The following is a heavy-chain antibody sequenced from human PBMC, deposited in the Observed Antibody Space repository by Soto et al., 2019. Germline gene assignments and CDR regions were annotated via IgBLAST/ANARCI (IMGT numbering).Heavy chain of an antibody. CDR1: GFSFSTYG. CDR2: ISNDGRST. J-gene: IGHJ6*02. Sequence: QVQMVESGGGVVQPGRSLRLSCAASGFSFSTYGMHWVRQAPGKGLEWLAVISNDGRSTYYADSVKGRFTISRDNSKDTLFLQMNSLRGEDTAIYYCAKVRRADSTSSNCYYYSGMDVWGQGTTVTVSS. V-gene: IGHV3-30*18. CDR3: AKVRRADSTSSNCYYYSGMDV. D-gene: IGHD6-6*01.